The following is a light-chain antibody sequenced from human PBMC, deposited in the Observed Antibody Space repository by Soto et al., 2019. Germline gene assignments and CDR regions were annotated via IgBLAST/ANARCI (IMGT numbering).Light chain of an antibody. CDR3: PQRSNWPLT. J-gene: IGKJ4*01. CDR1: QSVNTY. CDR2: DAS. V-gene: IGKV3-11*01. Sequence: EIVLTQSPATLSLSPGERATLSFRASQSVNTYLAWYPLTPGQAPRLLMYDASNRATGIPARFIGSGSGTYFPLTISRLEPEDFAVYYWPQRSNWPLTFGGGTKVEIK.